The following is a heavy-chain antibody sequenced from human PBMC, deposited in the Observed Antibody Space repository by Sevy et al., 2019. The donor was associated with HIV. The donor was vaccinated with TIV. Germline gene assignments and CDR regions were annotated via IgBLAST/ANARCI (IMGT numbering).Heavy chain of an antibody. CDR3: AITKGVFGVVMTSFFFDY. Sequence: ASVKVSCKASGYTFTSYGISWVRQAPGQGLEWMGWISAYNGNTNYAQKFQGRLTMTADTSTSTAYMEMRSLRSDDTAMYYCAITKGVFGVVMTSFFFDYWGQGTLVTVSS. V-gene: IGHV1-18*01. J-gene: IGHJ4*02. CDR1: GYTFTSYG. CDR2: ISAYNGNT. D-gene: IGHD3-3*01.